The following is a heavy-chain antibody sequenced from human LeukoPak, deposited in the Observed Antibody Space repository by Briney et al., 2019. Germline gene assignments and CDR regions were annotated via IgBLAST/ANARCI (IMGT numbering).Heavy chain of an antibody. CDR3: ARDRGGYCNGDSCSDAFDL. V-gene: IGHV1-2*02. J-gene: IGHJ3*01. CDR2: INPKSGGT. CDR1: GYSFSDYY. Sequence: GASVKVSCKASGYSFSDYYMHWVRQAPGQGLEWMGWINPKSGGTNYAQKFQGRVTMTRDTPISTASMELTSLRSDDTAVYYCARDRGGYCNGDSCSDAFDLWGQGTVVTVSS. D-gene: IGHD2-15*01.